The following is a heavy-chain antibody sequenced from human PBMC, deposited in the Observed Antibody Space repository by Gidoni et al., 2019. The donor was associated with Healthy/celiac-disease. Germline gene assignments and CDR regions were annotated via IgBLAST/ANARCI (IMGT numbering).Heavy chain of an antibody. D-gene: IGHD4-17*01. CDR3: ARGGKNYGDYDFDY. CDR2: IWYDGSNK. Sequence: QVQLVESGGGVVQPGRSLSLSCAAAGFTFSSYGMHWVRQAPGKGLEWLAVIWYDGSNKYYADSVKGRFTISRDNSKNTLYLQMNSLRAEDTAVYYCARGGKNYGDYDFDYWGQGTLVTVSS. J-gene: IGHJ4*02. V-gene: IGHV3-33*01. CDR1: GFTFSSYG.